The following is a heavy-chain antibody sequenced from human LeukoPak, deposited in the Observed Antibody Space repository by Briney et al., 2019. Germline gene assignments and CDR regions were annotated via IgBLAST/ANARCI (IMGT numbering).Heavy chain of an antibody. Sequence: PSETLSLTCTVSGGSISSYYWSWIRQPAGKGLEWIGRIYTSGSTNYNPSLKSRVTMSVDTSKNQFSLKLSSVAAADTAVYYCARHWYDYVWGSYPYYFDYWGQGTLVTVSS. J-gene: IGHJ4*02. CDR1: GGSISSYY. CDR2: IYTSGST. CDR3: ARHWYDYVWGSYPYYFDY. D-gene: IGHD3-16*02. V-gene: IGHV4-4*07.